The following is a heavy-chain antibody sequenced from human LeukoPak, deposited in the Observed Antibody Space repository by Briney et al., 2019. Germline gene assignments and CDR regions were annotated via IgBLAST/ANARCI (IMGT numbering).Heavy chain of an antibody. V-gene: IGHV3-23*01. CDR2: ISGGGVTT. CDR3: ARNQQLGGHSYYYYGMDV. Sequence: GGSLRLSCVASGFIFGDYWMRWVRQAPGKGLEWVSGISGGGVTTYYADSVKGRFTISRDNSKNTLYLQMNSLRADDTAIYYCARNQQLGGHSYYYYGMDVWGQGTTVTVSS. D-gene: IGHD3-16*01. J-gene: IGHJ6*02. CDR1: GFIFGDYW.